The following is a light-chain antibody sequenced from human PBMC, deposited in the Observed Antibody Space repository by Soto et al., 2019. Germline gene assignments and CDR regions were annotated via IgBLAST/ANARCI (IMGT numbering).Light chain of an antibody. CDR1: QDISDF. CDR2: DAS. J-gene: IGKJ4*01. CDR3: QQDDNIPLT. Sequence: DFQLTQSPSPLSASVLSLVPITFQASQDISDFLNWYQQKPGAAPKLLIYDASNLQAGVPSRFSGSGSGTDFTFTISSLQPEDVATYYCQQDDNIPLTFGGVTKVDIK. V-gene: IGKV1-33*01.